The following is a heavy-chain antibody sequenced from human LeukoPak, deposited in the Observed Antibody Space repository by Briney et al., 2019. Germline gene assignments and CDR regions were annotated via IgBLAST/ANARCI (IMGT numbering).Heavy chain of an antibody. CDR2: FDITGSA. J-gene: IGHJ3*02. CDR3: ASLGGFAI. V-gene: IGHV4-61*02. Sequence: PSETLSLTCTVSGDSISSGSYYWNWIRQPAGKGVGWIGRFDITGSANYNPSRNSPVTISVDTSKNQFSLKLASLTAADTAVYYCASLGGFAIWGQGTVVTVSS. CDR1: GDSISSGSYY.